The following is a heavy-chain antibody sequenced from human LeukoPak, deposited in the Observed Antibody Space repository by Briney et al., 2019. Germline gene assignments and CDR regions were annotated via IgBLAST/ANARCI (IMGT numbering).Heavy chain of an antibody. D-gene: IGHD5-18*01. V-gene: IGHV1-2*06. J-gene: IGHJ5*02. CDR3: ARDGYTYGDNWFDP. Sequence: GASVKVSCKASGYTLTPYYIYWVRQAPGQGLEWMGRINPNSGGTDYAQNFQGRVTMTRDTSISTAYMELTRLTSDDTAVYYCARDGYTYGDNWFDPWGQGTLVTVSS. CDR2: INPNSGGT. CDR1: GYTLTPYY.